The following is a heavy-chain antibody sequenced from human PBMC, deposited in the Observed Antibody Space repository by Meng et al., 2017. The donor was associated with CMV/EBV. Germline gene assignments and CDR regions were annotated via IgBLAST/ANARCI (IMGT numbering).Heavy chain of an antibody. CDR2: ISAYNVNP. D-gene: IGHD2-15*01. V-gene: IGHV1-18*01. Sequence: ASVTVSCPASGYTFTSYGISCVRQAPGQGLEWMGWISAYNVNPNYAQKLQGRVTMTTDKSTSTAYMELRSLRADDTAVYYCARDRSYCSGGSCYKIYDYWGQGTLVTVSS. CDR3: ARDRSYCSGGSCYKIYDY. J-gene: IGHJ4*02. CDR1: GYTFTSYG.